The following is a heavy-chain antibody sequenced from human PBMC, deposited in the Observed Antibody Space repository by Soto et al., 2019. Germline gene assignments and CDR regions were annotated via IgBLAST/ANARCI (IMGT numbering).Heavy chain of an antibody. CDR1: GGSFSGYY. CDR2: INHSGST. Sequence: SETLSLTCAVYGGSFSGYYWSWIRQPPGKGLEWIGEINHSGSTNYNPSLKSRVTISVDTSKNQFSLKLSSVTAADTAVYYCARGVITIFGVVTENYYYYMDVWGKGTTVTVS. D-gene: IGHD3-3*01. J-gene: IGHJ6*03. V-gene: IGHV4-34*01. CDR3: ARGVITIFGVVTENYYYYMDV.